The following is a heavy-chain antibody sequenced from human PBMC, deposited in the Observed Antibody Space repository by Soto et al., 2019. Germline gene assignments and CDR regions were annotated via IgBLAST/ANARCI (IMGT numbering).Heavy chain of an antibody. Sequence: ASVKVSCKASGYTFTGYYMHWVRQAPGQGLEWMGWINPNSGGTNYAQKFQGRVTMTRDTSISTAYMELSRLRSDDTAVYYCARRYDFWSGYYEYYFDYWGRGTLVTVSS. CDR3: ARRYDFWSGYYEYYFDY. CDR1: GYTFTGYY. CDR2: INPNSGGT. V-gene: IGHV1-2*02. D-gene: IGHD3-3*01. J-gene: IGHJ4*02.